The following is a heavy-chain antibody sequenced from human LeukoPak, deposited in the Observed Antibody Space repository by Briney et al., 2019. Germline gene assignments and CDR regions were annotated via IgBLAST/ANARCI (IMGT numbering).Heavy chain of an antibody. CDR1: GFTFSSYA. CDR2: ISYDGSNK. V-gene: IGHV3-30*04. CDR3: AMEWELQAFDY. Sequence: LAGGSLRLSCAASGFTFSSYAMHWVRQAPGKGLEWVAVISYDGSNKYYADSVKGRFTISRDNSKNTLYLQMNSLRAEDTAVYYCAMEWELQAFDYWGQGTLVTVSS. J-gene: IGHJ4*02. D-gene: IGHD1-26*01.